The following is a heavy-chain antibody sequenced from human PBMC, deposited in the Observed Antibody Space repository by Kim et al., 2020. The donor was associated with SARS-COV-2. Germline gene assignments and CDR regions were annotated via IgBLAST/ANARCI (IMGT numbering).Heavy chain of an antibody. CDR2: INPSGGST. CDR3: ARAGSGSYQLEYYYYGMDV. CDR1: GYTFTSYY. J-gene: IGHJ6*02. Sequence: ASVKVSCKASGYTFTSYYMHWVRQAPGQGLEWMGIINPSGGSTSYAQKFQGRGTMTRDTSTSTVYMELSRLRSEDTAVYYCARAGSGSYQLEYYYYGMDVRGQGTTVTASS. V-gene: IGHV1-46*01. D-gene: IGHD1-26*01.